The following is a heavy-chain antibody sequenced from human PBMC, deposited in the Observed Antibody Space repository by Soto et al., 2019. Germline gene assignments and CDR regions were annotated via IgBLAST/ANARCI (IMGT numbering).Heavy chain of an antibody. CDR1: GGSISSGGYY. D-gene: IGHD5-12*01. Sequence: PSETLSLTCTVSGGSISSGGYYWSWIRQHPGKGLEWIGYIYYSGSTYYNPSLKSRVTISVDTSKNQFSLKLSSVTAADTAGYYCARVVYNYLYFDYWGQGTLVTVSS. CDR2: IYYSGST. J-gene: IGHJ4*02. V-gene: IGHV4-31*03. CDR3: ARVVYNYLYFDY.